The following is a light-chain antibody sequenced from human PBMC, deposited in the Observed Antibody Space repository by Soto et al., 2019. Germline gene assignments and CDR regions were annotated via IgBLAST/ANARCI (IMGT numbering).Light chain of an antibody. Sequence: IQMTQSPSTLSASVGDRVTITCRASQTIGWRLAWYQQKPGKAPKLLIYDASNLESGVPSRVSGSGSGTEFTLTLDSLQPDDFATYYCQQSYSTPPYTFGQGTKLEIK. J-gene: IGKJ2*01. CDR3: QQSYSTPPYT. V-gene: IGKV1-5*01. CDR2: DAS. CDR1: QTIGWR.